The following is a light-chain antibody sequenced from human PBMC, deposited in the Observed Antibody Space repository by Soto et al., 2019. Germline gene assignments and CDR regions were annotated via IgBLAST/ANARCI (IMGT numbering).Light chain of an antibody. CDR3: QQANGFPIT. Sequence: DIQMTQSPSTLSASVGDRVSITCRASQSISTWLAWYQQKPGKAPKLLIYDASSLQSGVPSRFSGSGSGTDFTLTISNLQPEDFATYYCQQANGFPITFGQGTRLEIK. CDR1: QSISTW. V-gene: IGKV1-5*01. CDR2: DAS. J-gene: IGKJ5*01.